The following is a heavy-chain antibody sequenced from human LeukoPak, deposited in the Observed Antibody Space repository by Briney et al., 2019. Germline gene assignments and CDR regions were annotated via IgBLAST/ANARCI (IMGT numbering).Heavy chain of an antibody. CDR2: INPNSGGT. CDR1: GYTFTGYY. J-gene: IGHJ4*02. CDR3: AKEKGTAGYSSSWYPIDY. D-gene: IGHD6-13*01. Sequence: ASVKVSCKASGYTFTGYYMHWVRQAPGQGLEWMGWINPNSGGTNYAQKFQGRVTMTRDTSISTAYMELSRLRSDDTAVYYCAKEKGTAGYSSSWYPIDYWGQGILVTVSS. V-gene: IGHV1-2*02.